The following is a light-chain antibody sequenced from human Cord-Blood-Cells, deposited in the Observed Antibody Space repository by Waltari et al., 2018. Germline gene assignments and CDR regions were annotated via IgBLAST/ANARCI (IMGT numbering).Light chain of an antibody. V-gene: IGLV3-9*01. CDR1: NIGSKN. J-gene: IGLJ1*01. Sequence: SYELTQPLSVSVALGQTARITCGGNNIGSKNEHWYQQKPGQAPLLVIDRASNRPSGIPERFSGSNSGNTATLTISRAQAGDEADYYCQVWDSSTVFGTGTKVTVL. CDR3: QVWDSSTV. CDR2: RAS.